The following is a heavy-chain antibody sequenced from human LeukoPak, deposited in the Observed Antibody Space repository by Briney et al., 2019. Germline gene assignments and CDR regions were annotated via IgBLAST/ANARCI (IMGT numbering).Heavy chain of an antibody. D-gene: IGHD6-19*01. V-gene: IGHV1-69*01. J-gene: IGHJ5*02. CDR2: IIPIFGTA. CDR3: ARSDQQWLVPYNWFDP. CDR1: GGTFSSYA. Sequence: SVKVSCKASGGTFSSYAISWVRQAPGQGLEWMGGIIPIFGTANYAQKFQGRVAITADESTSTAYMELSSLRSEDTAVYYCARSDQQWLVPYNWFDPWGQGTLVTVSS.